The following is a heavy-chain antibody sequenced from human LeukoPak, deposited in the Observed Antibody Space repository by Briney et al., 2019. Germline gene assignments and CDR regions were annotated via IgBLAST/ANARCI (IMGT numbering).Heavy chain of an antibody. J-gene: IGHJ3*02. CDR1: GFTVSSNY. CDR2: IYSGGST. V-gene: IGHV3-66*01. Sequence: PGGSLRLSCAASGFTVSSNYMSWVRQAPGKGLEWVSVIYSGGSTYYADSVNGRFTISRDNSKNTLYLQMNSLRAEDTAVYYCTRVRTGAFDIWGQGTMVTVSS. CDR3: TRVRTGAFDI.